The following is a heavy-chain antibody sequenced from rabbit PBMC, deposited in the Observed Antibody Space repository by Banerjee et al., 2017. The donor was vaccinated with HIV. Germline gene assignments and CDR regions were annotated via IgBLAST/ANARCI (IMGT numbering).Heavy chain of an antibody. CDR2: IYRGDGTT. D-gene: IGHD3-1*01. Sequence: QQQLVESGGDLVKPGATLTLTCTASGFTLSTYWMCWVRQAPGKGLEWIGCIYRGDGTTYYASWAKGRFTISRTSSTTVTLQMTSLTAADTGTYFCARDPGSGDEGYGMDLWGPGTLVTVS. CDR1: GFTLSTYW. J-gene: IGHJ4*01. CDR3: ARDPGSGDEGYGMDL. V-gene: IGHV1S45*01.